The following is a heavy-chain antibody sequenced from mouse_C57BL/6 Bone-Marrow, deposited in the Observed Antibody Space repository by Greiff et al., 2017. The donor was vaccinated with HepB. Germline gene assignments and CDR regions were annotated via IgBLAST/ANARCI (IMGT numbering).Heavy chain of an antibody. CDR3: AREWDSNYVHDYYAMDY. D-gene: IGHD2-5*01. Sequence: EVMLVESGGGLVKPGGSLKLSCAASGFTFSSYAMSWVRQTPEKRLEWVATISDGGSYTYYPDNVKGRFTISRDNAKNNLYLQMSHLKSEDTAMYYCAREWDSNYVHDYYAMDYWGQGTSVTVSS. J-gene: IGHJ4*01. V-gene: IGHV5-4*01. CDR1: GFTFSSYA. CDR2: ISDGGSYT.